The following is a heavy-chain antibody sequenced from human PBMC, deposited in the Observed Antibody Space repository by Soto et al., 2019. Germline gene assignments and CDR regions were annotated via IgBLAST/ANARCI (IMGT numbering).Heavy chain of an antibody. CDR1: GFTFSTYG. J-gene: IGHJ4*02. V-gene: IGHV3-33*01. CDR2: IWYDGSNK. D-gene: IGHD5-18*01. CDR3: GRDGALGDTAVVDS. Sequence: QVQLVESGGGVVQTGKSLRLSCTASGFTFSTYGMHWVRQAPGKGLEWVAVIWYDGSNKYHGDSLKGRFTISRDNSKNTLYLQMNNLRAEDTAVYYCGRDGALGDTAVVDSWGQGTLVTVSS.